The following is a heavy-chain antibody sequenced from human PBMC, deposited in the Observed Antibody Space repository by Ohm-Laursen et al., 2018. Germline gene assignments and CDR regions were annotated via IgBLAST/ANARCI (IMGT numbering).Heavy chain of an antibody. CDR3: AKGDDYDSSGKFDY. CDR1: GFTFSTYA. Sequence: SLRLSCAASGFTFSTYAMHWVRQAPGKGLEWVSGISWNSGSIGYADSVKGRFTISRDNAKNSLYLQMNSLRAEDTALYYCAKGDDYDSSGKFDYWGQGTLVTVSS. CDR2: ISWNSGSI. V-gene: IGHV3-9*01. J-gene: IGHJ4*02. D-gene: IGHD3-22*01.